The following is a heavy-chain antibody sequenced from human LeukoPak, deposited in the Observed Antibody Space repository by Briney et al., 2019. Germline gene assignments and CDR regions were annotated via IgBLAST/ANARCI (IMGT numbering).Heavy chain of an antibody. CDR1: GFTFSSYA. J-gene: IGHJ4*02. CDR2: ISYDGSNK. D-gene: IGHD3-22*01. V-gene: IGHV3-30-3*01. CDR3: AREWPLGLYDSSGFDY. Sequence: GGSLRLSCAASGFTFSSYAMHWVRQAPGKGLEWVAVISYDGSNKYYADSVKGRFTISRDNSKNTLYLQMNSLRAEDTAVYYCAREWPLGLYDSSGFDYWGQGTLVTVSS.